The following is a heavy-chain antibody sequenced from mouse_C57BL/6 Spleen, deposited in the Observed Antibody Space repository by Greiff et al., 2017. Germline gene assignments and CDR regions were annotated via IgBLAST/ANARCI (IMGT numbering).Heavy chain of an antibody. CDR1: GYTFTDYE. V-gene: IGHV1-15*01. D-gene: IGHD1-1*01. J-gene: IGHJ2*01. Sequence: VQLQQSGAELVRPGASVTLSCKASGYTFTDYEMHWVKQTPVHGLEWIGAIDPETGGTAYNQKFKGKAILTADKSSSTAYMELRSLTSEDSAVYYCTMGGVYYVLYYFDCWGQGTTRTVSA. CDR3: TMGGVYYVLYYFDC. CDR2: IDPETGGT.